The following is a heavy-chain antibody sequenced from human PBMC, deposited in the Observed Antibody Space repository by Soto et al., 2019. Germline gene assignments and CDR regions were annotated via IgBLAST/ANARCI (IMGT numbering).Heavy chain of an antibody. J-gene: IGHJ6*02. Sequence: PGGSLRLSCAASGFTFSSYAMSWVRQAPGKGLEWVSAISGSGGSTYYAASVKGRFTISRDDSKNSLYLQMNSLKHEDTAVYYTAREFRGYDNVMDVWGQGTRVTVSS. CDR2: ISGSGGST. V-gene: IGHV3-23*01. CDR3: AREFRGYDNVMDV. CDR1: GFTFSSYA. D-gene: IGHD5-12*01.